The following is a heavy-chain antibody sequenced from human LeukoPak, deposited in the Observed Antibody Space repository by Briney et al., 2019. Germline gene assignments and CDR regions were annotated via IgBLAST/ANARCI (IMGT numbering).Heavy chain of an antibody. D-gene: IGHD6-19*01. V-gene: IGHV3-23*01. Sequence: GGSLRLSCAASGFTFSNHWMSWVRQAPGKGLEWVSAISGGGGDRFYADSVKGRFTISRDNSKNTLYPQMSSLRVEDTAVYFCGKAEAGTYYFDYWGQGTLVTVSS. CDR3: GKAEAGTYYFDY. J-gene: IGHJ4*02. CDR1: GFTFSNHW. CDR2: ISGGGGDR.